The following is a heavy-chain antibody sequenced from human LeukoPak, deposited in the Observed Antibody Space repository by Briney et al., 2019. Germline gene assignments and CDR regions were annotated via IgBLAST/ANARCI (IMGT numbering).Heavy chain of an antibody. J-gene: IGHJ4*02. V-gene: IGHV3-7*01. Sequence: GGSLTLSCTVSGFTFSSYWMTWVRQVPRKGLQWVANINQDGREKYYMDSMKGRLNISRDNTENSVFLQLTSLRPEDTGIYFCAKGRDYGDFWGQGTLVAVSS. CDR2: INQDGREK. CDR1: GFTFSSYW. CDR3: AKGRDYGDF.